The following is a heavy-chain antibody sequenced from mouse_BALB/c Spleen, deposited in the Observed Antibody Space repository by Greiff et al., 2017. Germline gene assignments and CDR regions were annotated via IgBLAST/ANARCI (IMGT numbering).Heavy chain of an antibody. Sequence: EVHLVESGGGLVQPGGSLRLSCATSGFTFTDYYMSWVRQPPGKALEWLGFIRNKANGYTTEYSASVKGLFTISRDTSQSILYLQMNTLRAEDSATYYCARVTYYGYDRAWFAYWGQGTLVTVSA. CDR1: GFTFTDYY. V-gene: IGHV7-3*02. CDR2: IRNKANGYTT. CDR3: ARVTYYGYDRAWFAY. J-gene: IGHJ3*01. D-gene: IGHD2-14*01.